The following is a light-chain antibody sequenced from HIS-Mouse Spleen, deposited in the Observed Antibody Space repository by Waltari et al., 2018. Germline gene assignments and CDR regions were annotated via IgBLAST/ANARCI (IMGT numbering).Light chain of an antibody. CDR3: QSADSSGTWV. J-gene: IGLJ3*02. CDR1: ALPKQY. V-gene: IGLV3-25*03. CDR2: KDS. Sequence: SYELTQPPSVSVSPGQTARITCSGDALPKQYAYWYQQKPGQAPVLVIYKDSERPSGNPERFSGSSSGTTVTLTISGVQAEDEADYYCQSADSSGTWVFGGGTKLTVL.